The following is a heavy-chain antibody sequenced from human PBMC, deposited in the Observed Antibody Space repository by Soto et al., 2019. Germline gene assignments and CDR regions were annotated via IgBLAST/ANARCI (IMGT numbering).Heavy chain of an antibody. CDR3: ARYQTYYDILTGSTVAHGMDV. CDR2: IYPGDSDT. J-gene: IGHJ6*02. CDR1: GYSFTSYW. D-gene: IGHD3-9*01. V-gene: IGHV5-51*01. Sequence: PGESLKLSCKGSGYSFTSYWIGWVRQMPGKGLEWMGIIYPGDSDTRYSPSFQGQVTISADKSISTAYLQWSSLKASDTAMYYCARYQTYYDILTGSTVAHGMDVWGQGTTVTVSS.